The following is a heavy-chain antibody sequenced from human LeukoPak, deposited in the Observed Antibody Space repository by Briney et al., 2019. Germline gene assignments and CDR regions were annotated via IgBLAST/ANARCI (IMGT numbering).Heavy chain of an antibody. CDR3: TTDLVGYYDSSGYYGYYFDY. CDR1: GFTFSNAW. J-gene: IGHJ4*02. D-gene: IGHD3-22*01. CDR2: IKGKTDGGTT. V-gene: IGHV3-15*01. Sequence: PGGSLRLSCAASGFTFSNAWMSWVRQAPGKGLEWVGRIKGKTDGGTTDYAAPVKGRFTISRDDSKNTLYLQMNSLKTEDTAVYYCTTDLVGYYDSSGYYGYYFDYWGQGTLVTVSS.